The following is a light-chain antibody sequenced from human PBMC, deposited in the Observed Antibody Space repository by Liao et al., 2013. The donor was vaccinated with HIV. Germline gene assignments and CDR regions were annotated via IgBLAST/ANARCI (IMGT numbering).Light chain of an antibody. CDR2: QDS. Sequence: SYELTQPSSVSVAPGKTARVTCGGDNVGSKSVHWYQQKPGQSPVLVIYQDSKRPSGIPERFSGSNSGNTATLSISRVEAGDEADYYCQVWDSSGDHPVFGGGTKLTVL. CDR3: QVWDSSGDHPV. J-gene: IGLJ3*02. CDR1: NVGSKS. V-gene: IGLV3-21*04.